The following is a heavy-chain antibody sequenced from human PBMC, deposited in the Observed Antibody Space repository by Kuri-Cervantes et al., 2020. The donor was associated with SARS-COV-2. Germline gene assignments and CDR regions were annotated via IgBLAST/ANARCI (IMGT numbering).Heavy chain of an antibody. V-gene: IGHV1-2*02. J-gene: IGHJ3*02. D-gene: IGHD3-3*01. CDR3: ARGRALTIFGVVTGSYGAFDI. CDR2: INPNSGGT. CDR1: GYTFTGYY. Sequence: ASVKVSCKASGYTFTGYYVHWVRQAPGQGLEWLGWINPNSGGTNYAQKLQGRVSMTRNTSISTAYLEVSRLRSDDTAVYYCARGRALTIFGVVTGSYGAFDIWGQGTMVTVSS.